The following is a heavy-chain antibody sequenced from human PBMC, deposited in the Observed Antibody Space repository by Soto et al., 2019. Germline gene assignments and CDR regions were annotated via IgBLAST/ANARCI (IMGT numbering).Heavy chain of an antibody. J-gene: IGHJ3*01. CDR2: IWYDGRNK. CDR1: GFSFRTYG. V-gene: IGHV3-33*01. D-gene: IGHD3-22*01. Sequence: QVQLVESGGGVVQPGRSLRLSCAASGFSFRTYGIHWVRQAPGKGLEWVAVIWYDGRNKYYADSVKGRFTISRDNSENTLYLQVNSLRADDTAVYYGARDRENFYDSSGYYFSDSFDLWGQGTMVTVSS. CDR3: ARDRENFYDSSGYYFSDSFDL.